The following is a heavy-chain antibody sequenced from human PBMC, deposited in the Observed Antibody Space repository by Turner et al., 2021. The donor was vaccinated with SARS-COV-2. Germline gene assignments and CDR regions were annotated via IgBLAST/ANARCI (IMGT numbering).Heavy chain of an antibody. J-gene: IGHJ4*02. D-gene: IGHD4-17*01. CDR3: TKKWRLRWALDY. Sequence: EVQLVESGGGLVKSGGSLRLSCVVSGFPFNIAWMSWVRQAPGKGLEWVGRLKSTDDGGTADYAAPVKGRFIISRDDSKNTLYLQMNSLKSEDTAVYYCTKKWRLRWALDYWGQGALVTVSS. CDR2: LKSTDDGGTA. CDR1: GFPFNIAW. V-gene: IGHV3-15*01.